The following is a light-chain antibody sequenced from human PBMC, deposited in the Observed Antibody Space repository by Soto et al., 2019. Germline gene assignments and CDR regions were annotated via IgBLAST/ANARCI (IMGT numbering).Light chain of an antibody. Sequence: SALTQPASVSGSPGQSITISCTGTSSDVGGYNYVSWYQQHPGKAPKLMIYDVSNRPSGVSNRFSGSKSGNTASLTISGLQAEDVADYYCSSYTSSSTVVFGGGPKLTVL. CDR1: SSDVGGYNY. V-gene: IGLV2-14*01. J-gene: IGLJ2*01. CDR3: SSYTSSSTVV. CDR2: DVS.